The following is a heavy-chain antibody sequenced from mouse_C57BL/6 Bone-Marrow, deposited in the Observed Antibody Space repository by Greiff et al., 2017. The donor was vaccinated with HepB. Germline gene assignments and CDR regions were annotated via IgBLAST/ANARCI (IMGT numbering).Heavy chain of an antibody. D-gene: IGHD2-1*01. CDR2: IDPSDSYT. J-gene: IGHJ1*03. CDR3: ASRDGNYWYFDV. V-gene: IGHV1-59*01. CDR1: GYTFTSYW. Sequence: LQQPGAELVRPGTSVKLSCKASGYTFTSYWMHWVKQRPGQGLEWIGVIDPSDSYTNYNQKFKGKATLTVDTSSSTAYMQLSSLTSGDSAVYYCASRDGNYWYFDVWGTGTTVTVSS.